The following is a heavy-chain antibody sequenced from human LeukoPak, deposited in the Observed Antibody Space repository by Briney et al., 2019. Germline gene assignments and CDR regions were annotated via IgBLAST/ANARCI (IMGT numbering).Heavy chain of an antibody. CDR3: ARGAISSWYED. Sequence: PGGSLRLSCAGSGFTVSSSYMSWVRQAPGKGLEWASVLYSGGSIFYADSVKGRFTISRDISKNMLYLQMNSLRADDTAVYYCARGAISSWYEDWGQGTLVTVSS. CDR2: LYSGGSI. V-gene: IGHV3-66*01. J-gene: IGHJ4*02. D-gene: IGHD6-13*01. CDR1: GFTVSSSY.